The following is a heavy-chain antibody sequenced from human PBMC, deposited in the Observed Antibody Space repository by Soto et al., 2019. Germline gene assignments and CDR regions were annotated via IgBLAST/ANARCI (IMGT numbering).Heavy chain of an antibody. CDR1: GYTFTNYG. CDR2: ISSYNGNT. Sequence: GASVKVSCKASGYTFTNYGISWVRQAPGQGLQWMGWISSYNGNTNYAQKVQGRVTLITDSSTSTTYMELRSLRSDDTAVYYCARGPRYCSTTTCFSGVTWFDPWGQGTLVTVSS. V-gene: IGHV1-18*04. J-gene: IGHJ5*02. CDR3: ARGPRYCSTTTCFSGVTWFDP. D-gene: IGHD2-2*01.